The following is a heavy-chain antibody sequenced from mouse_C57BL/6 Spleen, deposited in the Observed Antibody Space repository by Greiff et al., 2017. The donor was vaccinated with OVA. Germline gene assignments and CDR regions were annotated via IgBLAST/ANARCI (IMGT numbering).Heavy chain of an antibody. CDR2: ISSGSSTI. Sequence: EVKLEESGGGLVKPGGSLKLSCAASGFTFSDYGMHWVRQAPEKGLEWVAYISSGSSTIYYADTVKGRFTISRDNAKNTLFLQMTSLRSEDTAMYYCAITDFDYWGQGTTLTVSS. J-gene: IGHJ2*01. CDR1: GFTFSDYG. V-gene: IGHV5-17*01. CDR3: AITDFDY.